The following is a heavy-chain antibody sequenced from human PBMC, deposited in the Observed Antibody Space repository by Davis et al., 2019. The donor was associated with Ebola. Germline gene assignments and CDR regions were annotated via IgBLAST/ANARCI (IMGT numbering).Heavy chain of an antibody. V-gene: IGHV4-4*07. CDR2: MHSTGRT. Sequence: MPSETLSLTCTVSGASINNYYWSWLRQPAAKVLERIGRMHSTGRTNSNPSLQSRVTMSLDTSKNQFSLKLSSVTAADTAVYYCARAARLFPMAADYFDYWGQGTLVTVSS. J-gene: IGHJ4*02. CDR1: GASINNYY. D-gene: IGHD2-21*01. CDR3: ARAARLFPMAADYFDY.